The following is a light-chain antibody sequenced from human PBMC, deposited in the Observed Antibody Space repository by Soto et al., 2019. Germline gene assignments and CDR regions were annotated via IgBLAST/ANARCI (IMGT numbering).Light chain of an antibody. CDR3: QQYDNLPT. CDR2: DAS. Sequence: DIQMTQSPSSLSASVGDRVTITCQASQDIDNYLNWYQQKPVKAPKLLINDASNLETGVPSRFSGSGSGTDFTFTISSLQPEDIATYYCQQYDNLPTFGQGTKLEIK. J-gene: IGKJ2*01. CDR1: QDIDNY. V-gene: IGKV1-33*01.